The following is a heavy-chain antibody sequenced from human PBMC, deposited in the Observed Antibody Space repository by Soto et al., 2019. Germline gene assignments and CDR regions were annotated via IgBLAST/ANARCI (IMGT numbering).Heavy chain of an antibody. CDR1: GGSISSYD. Sequence: SETLSVTCTVSGGSISSYDWSWIRQPPGKGLEWIGYNSGSTNYNPSLKSRVTIPLDTSKNHSSLKLTSVTAADTPVYYCARDPGGTDFADWTSYFDYWGQGTLVTVSS. V-gene: IGHV4-59*01. J-gene: IGHJ4*02. CDR3: ARDPGGTDFADWTSYFDY. D-gene: IGHD3-3*01. CDR2: NSGST.